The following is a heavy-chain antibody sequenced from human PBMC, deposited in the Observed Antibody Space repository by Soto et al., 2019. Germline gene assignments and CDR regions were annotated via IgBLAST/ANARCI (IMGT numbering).Heavy chain of an antibody. Sequence: EVQLVESGGGLEKPGGSLRLSCAASGFTFSHVWMSWVRQAPGKGLEWVGRIKRKIDGETIDYAAPVKGRFTISRDDTKDTLYLQMNSLKTEDTAGYYCATEASCSITNCPRALDTWGQGPWSPSLQ. D-gene: IGHD2-2*01. V-gene: IGHV3-15*01. CDR2: IKRKIDGETI. CDR3: ATEASCSITNCPRALDT. CDR1: GFTFSHVW. J-gene: IGHJ3*02.